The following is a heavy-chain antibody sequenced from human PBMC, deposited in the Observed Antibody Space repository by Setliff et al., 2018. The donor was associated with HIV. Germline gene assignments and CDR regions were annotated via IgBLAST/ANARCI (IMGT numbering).Heavy chain of an antibody. Sequence: PSETLSLTCTVSGGSISSGGYYWSWIRQHPEKGLEWIGYIYNSGITFYNQALQSRVTISLDTSKNQFSLELSSVTAADTAVYYCARRAGSDYFTRFDYWGQGTLVTVSS. D-gene: IGHD3-10*01. CDR3: ARRAGSDYFTRFDY. CDR1: GGSISSGGYY. J-gene: IGHJ4*02. V-gene: IGHV4-31*03. CDR2: IYNSGIT.